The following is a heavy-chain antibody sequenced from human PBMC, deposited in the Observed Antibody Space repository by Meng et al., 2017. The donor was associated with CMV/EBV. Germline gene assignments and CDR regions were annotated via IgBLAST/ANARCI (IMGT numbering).Heavy chain of an antibody. CDR3: GRDLHIAAADY. J-gene: IGHJ4*02. Sequence: GESLMISCTASGFTFGNFWMHWVRQAPGRGLVWVSRIIGDGSITNYADSVKGLFTITRDNAKNTVYLHMDSLRGEDTGAYYCGRDLHIAAADYWGQGTLVTVSS. CDR2: IIGDGSIT. CDR1: GFTFGNFW. D-gene: IGHD6-25*01. V-gene: IGHV3-74*01.